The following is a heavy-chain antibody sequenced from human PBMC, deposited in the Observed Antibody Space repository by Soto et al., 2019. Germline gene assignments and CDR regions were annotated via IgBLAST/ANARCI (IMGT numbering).Heavy chain of an antibody. D-gene: IGHD5-12*01. CDR2: ISGSGGST. V-gene: IGHV3-23*01. Sequence: GGSLRLSCAASGFTFSSYAMSWVRQAPGKGLEWVSAISGSGGSTYYADSVKGRFTISRDNSKNTLYLQMNSLRAEDTAVYYCAKGEGISGYDFYYMDVWGKGTTVTVSS. J-gene: IGHJ6*03. CDR1: GFTFSSYA. CDR3: AKGEGISGYDFYYMDV.